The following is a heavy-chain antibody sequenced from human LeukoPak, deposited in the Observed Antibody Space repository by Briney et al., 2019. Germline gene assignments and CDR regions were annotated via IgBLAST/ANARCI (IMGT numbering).Heavy chain of an antibody. Sequence: PSETLSLNCAVYGGSFSGYYWSWIRQPPGKGLEWIGEINHSGSTNYNPSLKSRVTISVDTSKNQFSLKLSSVTAADTAVYYCARQWGTVVPAANRAFDIWGQGTMVTVSS. CDR3: ARQWGTVVPAANRAFDI. V-gene: IGHV4-34*01. D-gene: IGHD2-2*01. J-gene: IGHJ3*02. CDR1: GGSFSGYY. CDR2: INHSGST.